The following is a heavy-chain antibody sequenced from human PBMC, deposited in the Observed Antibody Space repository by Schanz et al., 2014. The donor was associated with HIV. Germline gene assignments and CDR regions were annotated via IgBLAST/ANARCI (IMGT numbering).Heavy chain of an antibody. V-gene: IGHV3-7*01. CDR2: MNQDGSRK. D-gene: IGHD2-15*01. Sequence: VQLVESGGGVVQPGGSLRLSCAASGFTFSSYWMTWVRQAPGKGLEMVANMNQDGSRKYYVDSVKGRFTISRDNAANSLYLQIRSLRAEDTAVYYCARGGLGVVAEGNAFDLWGQGTLVTVSS. CDR1: GFTFSSYW. CDR3: ARGGLGVVAEGNAFDL. J-gene: IGHJ3*01.